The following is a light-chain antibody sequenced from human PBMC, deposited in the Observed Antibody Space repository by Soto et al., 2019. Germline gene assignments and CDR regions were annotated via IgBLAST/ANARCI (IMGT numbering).Light chain of an antibody. CDR1: QSLLCRDGKTY. CDR2: EVC. V-gene: IGKV2D-29*01. CDR3: RQSLQGPLT. J-gene: IGKJ4*01. Sequence: DIVMTQTPLSLSATPGQPVSITCTSSQSLLCRDGKTYLNWYLQKPGQPPHLLIFEVCYRFSGVPNRFSGSGSGTDFTPQITRVEAEDVGAYYCRQSLQGPLTFGGGTKVDIK.